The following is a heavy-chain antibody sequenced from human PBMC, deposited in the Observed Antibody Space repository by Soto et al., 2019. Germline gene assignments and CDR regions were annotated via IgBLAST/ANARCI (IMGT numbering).Heavy chain of an antibody. Sequence: GGSLRLSCAASGFTFSSYAMHWVRQAPGKGLEWVAVISYDGSNKYYADSVKGRFTISRDNSKNTLYLQMNSLRAEDTAVYYWARASYDHAEFDIWGQGTMVTVAS. D-gene: IGHD3-22*01. CDR2: ISYDGSNK. CDR3: ARASYDHAEFDI. V-gene: IGHV3-30-3*01. J-gene: IGHJ3*02. CDR1: GFTFSSYA.